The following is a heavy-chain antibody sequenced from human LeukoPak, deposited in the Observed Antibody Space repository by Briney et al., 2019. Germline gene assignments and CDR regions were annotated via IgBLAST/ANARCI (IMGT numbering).Heavy chain of an antibody. CDR2: IYASGST. D-gene: IGHD6-13*01. CDR1: GGSISSGNFY. J-gene: IGHJ4*02. CDR3: ARGRGSSWYYFDS. Sequence: SETLSLTCTVSGGSISSGNFYWSWIRQPAGKGLEWIGRIYASGSTTYNPSLESRVTISVDTSKNQFSLNLNSVTAADTAVYYCARGRGSSWYYFDSWGQGTLVTVSS. V-gene: IGHV4-61*02.